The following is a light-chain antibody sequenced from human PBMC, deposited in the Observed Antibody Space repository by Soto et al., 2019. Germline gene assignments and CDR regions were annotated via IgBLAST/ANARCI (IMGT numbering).Light chain of an antibody. J-gene: IGLJ2*01. CDR2: DVT. CDR1: SSDVGGYNY. CDR3: TSYTSSNTLERVV. Sequence: QSALTQPASVSGSPGQSITISCTGTSSDVGGYNYVSWYQQHPGKAPKLMIYDVTNRPSGVSNRFSGSKSGNTASLTISGLQAEDEADYYCTSYTSSNTLERVVFGGGTKLTVL. V-gene: IGLV2-14*01.